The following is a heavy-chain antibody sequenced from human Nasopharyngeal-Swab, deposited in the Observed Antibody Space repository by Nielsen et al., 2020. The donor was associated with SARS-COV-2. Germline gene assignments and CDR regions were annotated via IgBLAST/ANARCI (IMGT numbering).Heavy chain of an antibody. CDR3: ARADLVGATTEWYYYYYGMDV. Sequence: WVRQAPGQGLEWMGWINPNSGGTNYAQKFQGWVTTTRDTSISTAYMELSRLRSDDTAVYYCARADLVGATTEWYYYYYGMDVWGQGTTVTVSS. V-gene: IGHV1-2*04. D-gene: IGHD1-26*01. CDR2: INPNSGGT. J-gene: IGHJ6*02.